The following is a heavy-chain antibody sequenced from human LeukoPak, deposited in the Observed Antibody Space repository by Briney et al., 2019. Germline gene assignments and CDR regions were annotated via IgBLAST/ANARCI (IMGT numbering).Heavy chain of an antibody. CDR2: IYDSGST. J-gene: IGHJ5*02. CDR3: ARMRDWFDP. V-gene: IGHV4-59*11. CDR1: GGSIISHY. Sequence: SETLSLTCTVSGGSIISHYWSWIRQPPGKGLEWIGYIYDSGSTNFNPSLKSRVTISVDTSKNQFSLKLCSVTAADTAVYYCARMRDWFDPWGQGTLVTVSS.